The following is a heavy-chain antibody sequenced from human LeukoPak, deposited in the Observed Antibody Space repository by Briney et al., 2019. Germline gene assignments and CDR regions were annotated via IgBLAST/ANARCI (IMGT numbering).Heavy chain of an antibody. CDR1: GFTFSNLA. J-gene: IGHJ2*01. CDR2: ISGNGGSA. CDR3: VRRGTNLYFDF. Sequence: GGSLRLSCAASGFTFSNLAMSWVRQAPGKGLEWVSAISGNGGSAYYADSVKGRFTISRDNSKNTLFLQMNSLRAEDTALYYCVRRGTNLYFDFWGRGTLVTVSS. D-gene: IGHD1-14*01. V-gene: IGHV3-23*01.